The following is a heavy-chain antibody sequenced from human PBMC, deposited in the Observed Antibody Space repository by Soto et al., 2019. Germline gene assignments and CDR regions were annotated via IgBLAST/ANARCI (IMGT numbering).Heavy chain of an antibody. V-gene: IGHV3-30*18. CDR2: ISYDGSNK. Sequence: QVQLVESGGGVVQPGRSLRLSCAASGFTFSSYGMHWVRQAPGKGLEWVAVISYDGSNKYYADSVKGRFTISRDNSKNTLYLQMNSLRAEDTAVYYCAKVRLGYFDYWGQGTLVTVSS. J-gene: IGHJ4*02. CDR1: GFTFSSYG. CDR3: AKVRLGYFDY. D-gene: IGHD7-27*01.